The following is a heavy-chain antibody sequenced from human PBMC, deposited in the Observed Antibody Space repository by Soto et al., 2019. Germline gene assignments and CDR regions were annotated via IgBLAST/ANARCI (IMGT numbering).Heavy chain of an antibody. CDR1: GFTFSSYG. CDR2: ISYDGSNK. J-gene: IGHJ4*02. CDR3: AKDHSDYGDYVDY. V-gene: IGHV3-30*18. Sequence: GGSLRLSCAASGFTFSSYGMHWVRQAPGKGLEWVAVISYDGSNKYYADSVKGRFTISRDNSKNTLYLQMNSLRAEDTAVYYCAKDHSDYGDYVDYWGQGTLVTVSS. D-gene: IGHD4-17*01.